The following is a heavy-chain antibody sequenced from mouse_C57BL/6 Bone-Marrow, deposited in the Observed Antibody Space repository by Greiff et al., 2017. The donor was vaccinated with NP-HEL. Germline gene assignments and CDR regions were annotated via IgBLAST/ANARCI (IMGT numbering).Heavy chain of an antibody. CDR2: INYDGSST. Sequence: EVQLVQSEGGLVQPGSSMKLSCTASGFTFSDYYMAWVRQVPEQGLEWVANINYDGSSTYYLDSLKSRVIISIDNATNIRYLQMSSLKSEDTATYYCARVEYGSFAYWGQGTLVTVSA. D-gene: IGHD1-1*01. J-gene: IGHJ3*01. V-gene: IGHV5-16*01. CDR1: GFTFSDYY. CDR3: ARVEYGSFAY.